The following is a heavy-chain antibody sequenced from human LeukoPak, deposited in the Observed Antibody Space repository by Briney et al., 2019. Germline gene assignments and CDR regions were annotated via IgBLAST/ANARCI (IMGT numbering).Heavy chain of an antibody. V-gene: IGHV3-21*01. J-gene: IGHJ4*02. CDR1: AFTFSGYS. Sequence: GGSLRLSCAASAFTFSGYSMTWVRQAPGKGLEWVSSISSSGTYIYYADSVKGRFTISRDNAKNSLYLQMNSLRAEDTAVYYYARIAVADNLFDYWGQGTLVTVSS. CDR3: ARIAVADNLFDY. CDR2: ISSSGTYI. D-gene: IGHD6-19*01.